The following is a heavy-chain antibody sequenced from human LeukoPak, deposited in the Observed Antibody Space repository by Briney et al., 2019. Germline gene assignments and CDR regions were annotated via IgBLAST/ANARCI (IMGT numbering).Heavy chain of an antibody. CDR3: ARSASSTTCQDY. J-gene: IGHJ4*02. V-gene: IGHV3-30-3*01. Sequence: GRSLRLSCAASGFTFRDYAMHWVRQAPGKGLEWVAVIIYDGTNQYYADSVKGLFTISRDNYKNTLYLQMNSLRVEDTAVYFCARSASSTTCQDYWGQGTLVTVSS. D-gene: IGHD2-2*01. CDR1: GFTFRDYA. CDR2: IIYDGTNQ.